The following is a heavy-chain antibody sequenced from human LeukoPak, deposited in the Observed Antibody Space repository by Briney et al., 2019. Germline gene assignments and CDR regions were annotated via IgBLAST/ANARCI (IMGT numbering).Heavy chain of an antibody. Sequence: KPSETLSLTCAVYGASFSGYYWRWIRQPPGKGLEWIGEINHSGSINYNPSLKSRVTISVDTSKNQFSLKLSSVTAADTAVYYCARGLGVVVPAASSYYYMDVWGKGTTVTVSS. CDR3: ARGLGVVVPAASSYYYMDV. D-gene: IGHD2-2*01. V-gene: IGHV4-34*01. CDR1: GASFSGYY. CDR2: INHSGSI. J-gene: IGHJ6*03.